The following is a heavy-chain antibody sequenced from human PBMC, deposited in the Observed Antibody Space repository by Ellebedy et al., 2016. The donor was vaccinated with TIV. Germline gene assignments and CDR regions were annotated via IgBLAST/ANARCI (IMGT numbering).Heavy chain of an antibody. Sequence: PGGSLRLSCEASGFTFNNHAVSWVRQAPGKGLEWISGTGSTFSADSVQGRFTVSRDNSKQMVYLQMNSLTSEDTGVYYCAGEAGISSFRHWYIDLWGRGTLVIVSS. CDR1: GFTFNNHA. D-gene: IGHD6-6*01. J-gene: IGHJ2*01. V-gene: IGHV3-53*01. CDR3: AGEAGISSFRHWYIDL. CDR2: TGST.